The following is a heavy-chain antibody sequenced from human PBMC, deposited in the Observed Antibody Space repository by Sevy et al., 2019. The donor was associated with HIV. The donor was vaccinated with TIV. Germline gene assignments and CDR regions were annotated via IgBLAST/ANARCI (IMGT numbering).Heavy chain of an antibody. V-gene: IGHV3-48*03. CDR3: ARDFPPSATTVAHFDH. D-gene: IGHD4-17*01. CDR1: GFTFSSYE. Sequence: GGSLRLSCAASGFTFSSYEMNWVRQAPGKGLEWVSYISNSGTTISYSDSVRGRFTISRDKARNTLYLQMNGLRGEDTAVYYCARDFPPSATTVAHFDHWGQGTLVTVSS. CDR2: ISNSGTTI. J-gene: IGHJ4*02.